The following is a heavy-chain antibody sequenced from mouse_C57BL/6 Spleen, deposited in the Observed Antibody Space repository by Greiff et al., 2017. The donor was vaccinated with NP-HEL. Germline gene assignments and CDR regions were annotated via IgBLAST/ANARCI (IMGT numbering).Heavy chain of an antibody. J-gene: IGHJ2*01. CDR1: GYTFTSYG. CDR3: ARREGGGLLPFDY. D-gene: IGHD2-3*01. Sequence: QVQLQQSGAELARPGASVKLSCKASGYTFTSYGISWVKQRTGQGLEWIGEIYPRSGNTYYNEKFKGKATLTADKSSSTAYMELRSLTSEDSAVYFCARREGGGLLPFDYWGQGTTLTVSS. V-gene: IGHV1-81*01. CDR2: IYPRSGNT.